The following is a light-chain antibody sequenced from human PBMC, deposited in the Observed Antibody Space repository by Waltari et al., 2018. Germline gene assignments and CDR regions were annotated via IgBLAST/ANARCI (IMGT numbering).Light chain of an antibody. V-gene: IGLV2-14*01. J-gene: IGLJ2*01. CDR1: SSDVGGHPY. CDR3: SSYSSVTNVV. Sequence: QSALTQPASVSGSPGQSITISCTGTSSDVGGHPYVSWYQQHPGEAPKLIIYDVSSRPSGVSPRSSASRSGNTASLTISGLRTEDEADYYCSSYSSVTNVVFGGGTKLTVL. CDR2: DVS.